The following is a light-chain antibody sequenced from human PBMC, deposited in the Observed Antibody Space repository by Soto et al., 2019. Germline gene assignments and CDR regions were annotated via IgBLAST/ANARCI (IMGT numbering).Light chain of an antibody. CDR2: AAS. CDR3: QQINSYPPGVT. J-gene: IGKJ4*01. V-gene: IGKV1-9*01. CDR1: QGISSY. Sequence: DIQLTQSPSFLSASVGDRVTITCRASQGISSYLAWYQQKPRKAPKLLIYAASTLQSGVPSRFSGSRSGTEFTLTISSPQPEDFATYYCQQINSYPPGVTFGGGTKVEIK.